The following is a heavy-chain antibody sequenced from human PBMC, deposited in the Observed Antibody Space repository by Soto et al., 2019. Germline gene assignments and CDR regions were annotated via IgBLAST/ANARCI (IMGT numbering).Heavy chain of an antibody. V-gene: IGHV4-31*03. CDR3: AREYCGGDCYSADNWFDP. CDR2: IYYSGST. D-gene: IGHD2-21*02. J-gene: IGHJ5*02. Sequence: QVQLQESGPGLVKPSQTLSLTCTVSGGSISSGGYYWSWIRQHPGKGLEWIGYIYYSGSTYYNPSLKSRFTIPVDTSKNQFSLKLSSVTAADTAVYYCAREYCGGDCYSADNWFDPWGQGTLVTVSS. CDR1: GGSISSGGYY.